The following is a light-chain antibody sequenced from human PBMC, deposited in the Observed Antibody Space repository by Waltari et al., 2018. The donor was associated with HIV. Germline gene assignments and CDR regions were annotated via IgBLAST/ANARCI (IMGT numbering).Light chain of an antibody. CDR1: SSHLGGYNH. CDR3: SSYTSSSTYV. CDR2: DVT. J-gene: IGLJ1*01. Sequence: QSALTQPASVSGSPGQSITISCTGTSSHLGGYNHVSWYQQHPGKVPKLILYDVTIRPSGVSYRFSGSKSGNTASLTISGLQAEDEADYYCSSYTSSSTYVFGTGTKVTVL. V-gene: IGLV2-14*01.